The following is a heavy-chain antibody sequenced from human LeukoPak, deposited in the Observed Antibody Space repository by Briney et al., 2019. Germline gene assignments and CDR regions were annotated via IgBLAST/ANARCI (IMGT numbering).Heavy chain of an antibody. CDR3: ARDYKYAFDN. J-gene: IGHJ4*02. CDR1: GFTFSDYS. D-gene: IGHD5-24*01. V-gene: IGHV3-48*01. CDR2: IGIDSGNT. Sequence: PGGSLTLSCAASGFTFSDYSMNWVRQPPGKGLEWISYIGIDSGNTNYADSVKGRFTISGDKAKNSLYLQMNSLRVEDTAVYYCARDYKYAFDNWGQGTLVTVSS.